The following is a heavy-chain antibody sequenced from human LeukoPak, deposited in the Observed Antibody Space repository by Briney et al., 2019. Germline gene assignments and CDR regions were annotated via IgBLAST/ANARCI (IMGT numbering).Heavy chain of an antibody. J-gene: IGHJ4*02. D-gene: IGHD3-10*01. V-gene: IGHV3-23*01. CDR2: ISGSGGST. CDR1: GFTFSSYA. Sequence: GGSLRLPCAASGFTFSSYAMSWVRQAPGKGLEWVSAISGSGGSTYYADSVKGRFTISRDNSKNTLYLQMNSLRAEDTAVYYCAKDFAYGSGSYEKWGQGTLVTVSS. CDR3: AKDFAYGSGSYEK.